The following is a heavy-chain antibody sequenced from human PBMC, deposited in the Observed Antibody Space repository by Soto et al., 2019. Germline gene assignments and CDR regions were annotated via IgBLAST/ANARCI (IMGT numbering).Heavy chain of an antibody. CDR1: GYSFTSYW. CDR2: IYPCDSDT. D-gene: IGHD2-2*01. J-gene: IGHJ3*02. Sequence: GESLKISCKGSGYSFTSYWIGWVRQMAGKGLEWRGIIYPCDSDTRDSPSFQGQVAISADKSISTAYLQWSSLKASDTAMYYCARSKSVVPAFDAFDIWGQGTMVTVSS. V-gene: IGHV5-51*01. CDR3: ARSKSVVPAFDAFDI.